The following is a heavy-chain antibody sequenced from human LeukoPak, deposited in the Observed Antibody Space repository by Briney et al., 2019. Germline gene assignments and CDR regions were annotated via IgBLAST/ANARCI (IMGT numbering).Heavy chain of an antibody. D-gene: IGHD3-22*01. J-gene: IGHJ6*03. CDR3: ARLYSWGLYYYYYMDV. CDR2: IYYSGST. CDR1: GGSISSSSYY. Sequence: KPSETLSLTCTVSGGSISSSSYYWGWIRQPPGKGLEWIGSIYYSGSTYYNPSLKSRVTISVDTSKNQFSLKLSSVTAADTAVYYCARLYSWGLYYYYYMDVWGKGTTVTVSS. V-gene: IGHV4-39*01.